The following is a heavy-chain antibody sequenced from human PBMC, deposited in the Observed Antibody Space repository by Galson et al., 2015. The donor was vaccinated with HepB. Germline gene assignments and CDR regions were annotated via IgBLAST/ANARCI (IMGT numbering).Heavy chain of an antibody. J-gene: IGHJ4*02. CDR1: GGTFSSYT. Sequence: SVKVSCKASGGTFSSYTISWVRQAPGQGLEWMGRIIPILGIANYAQKFQGRVTITADKSTSTAYMELSSLRSEDTAVYYCAGSRDSSGWFRTGGHYFDYWGQGTLVTVSS. D-gene: IGHD6-19*01. CDR2: IIPILGIA. V-gene: IGHV1-69*02. CDR3: AGSRDSSGWFRTGGHYFDY.